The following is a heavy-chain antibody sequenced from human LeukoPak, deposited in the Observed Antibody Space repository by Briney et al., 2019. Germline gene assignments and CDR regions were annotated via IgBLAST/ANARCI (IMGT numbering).Heavy chain of an antibody. Sequence: GGSLRLSCAASGFTFSSYAMHWVRQAPGKGLEWVAVISYDRSNKYYADSVKGRFTISRDNSKNTLYLQMNSLRAEDTAVYYCASEGRGLAVAGTFDYWGQGTLVTVSS. V-gene: IGHV3-30-3*01. CDR3: ASEGRGLAVAGTFDY. J-gene: IGHJ4*02. CDR1: GFTFSSYA. CDR2: ISYDRSNK. D-gene: IGHD6-19*01.